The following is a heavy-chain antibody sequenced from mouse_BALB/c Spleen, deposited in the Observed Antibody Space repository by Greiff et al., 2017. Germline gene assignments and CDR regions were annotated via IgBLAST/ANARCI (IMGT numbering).Heavy chain of an antibody. J-gene: IGHJ2*01. CDR2: ILPGSGST. D-gene: IGHD2-10*01. Sequence: VEPGASVKISCKATGYTFSSYWIEWVKQRPGHGLEWIGEILPGSGSTNYNEKFKGKATFTADTSSNTAYMQLSSLTSEDSAVYYCARSYYGNYYFDYWGQGTTLTVSS. CDR1: GYTFSSYW. CDR3: ARSYYGNYYFDY. V-gene: IGHV1-9*01.